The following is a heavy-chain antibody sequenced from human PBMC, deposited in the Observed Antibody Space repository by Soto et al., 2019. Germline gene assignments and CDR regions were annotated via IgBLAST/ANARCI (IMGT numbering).Heavy chain of an antibody. CDR1: GFTLDDNN. CDR3: ARDIEEIQLLYEALDF. Sequence: PEGSLKVYCVDLGFTLDDNNMHWVRQAPGKGLEWVSGISFNSGSIGYAESVKGRFTISRDNARNSLYLQMNSLRAEDTALYYCARDIEEIQLLYEALDFWGQG. D-gene: IGHD2-2*01. CDR2: ISFNSGSI. J-gene: IGHJ6*02. V-gene: IGHV3-9*01.